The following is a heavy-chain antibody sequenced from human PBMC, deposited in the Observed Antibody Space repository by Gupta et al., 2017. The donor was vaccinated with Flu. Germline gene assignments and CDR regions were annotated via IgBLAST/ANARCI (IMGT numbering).Heavy chain of an antibody. CDR1: VGSISRCSYY. CDR3: ARGGHHTGVLMAYDAFDI. CDR2: IHTIGST. J-gene: IGHJ3*02. D-gene: IGHD2-8*01. V-gene: IGHV4-61*02. Sequence: QVQLQESGPGLVKPSPTLSLTCTVSVGSISRCSYYWNWIRQPAGKGREWIGRIHTIGSTNPSLNSRVTTSLDTSKNQFSLGLTSVTAADTAVYYCARGGHHTGVLMAYDAFDIWGQGPGVT.